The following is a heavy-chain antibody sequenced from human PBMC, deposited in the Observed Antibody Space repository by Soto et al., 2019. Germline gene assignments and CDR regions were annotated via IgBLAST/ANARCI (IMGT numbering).Heavy chain of an antibody. CDR1: GGTFGSYA. V-gene: IGHV1-69*01. J-gene: IGHJ6*02. D-gene: IGHD2-2*01. CDR3: ARSQGSSTSLEIYYYYYYGMDV. Sequence: QVQLVQSGAEVKQPGSSVKVSCKASGGTFGSYAISWVRQAPGQGLEWMGGIIPIPGTANYAQKFQGRVTIAADESTSTAYLELSSLRSEDTAVYHCARSQGSSTSLEIYYYYYYGMDVWGQGTTVSVSS. CDR2: IIPIPGTA.